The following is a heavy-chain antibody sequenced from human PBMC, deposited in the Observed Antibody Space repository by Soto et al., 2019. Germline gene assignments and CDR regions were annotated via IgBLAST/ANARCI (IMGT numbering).Heavy chain of an antibody. D-gene: IGHD3-22*01. CDR1: GFTFSSYG. V-gene: IGHV3-30*18. Sequence: QVQLVESGGGVVQPGRSLRLSCAASGFTFSSYGMHWVRQAPGKGLEWVAVISYDGSNKYYADSVKGRFTISRDNSKNTLYLQMNSLRAEDTAVYYCAKISVCYDSSGQRGVFDIWGQGTMVTVSS. CDR3: AKISVCYDSSGQRGVFDI. J-gene: IGHJ3*02. CDR2: ISYDGSNK.